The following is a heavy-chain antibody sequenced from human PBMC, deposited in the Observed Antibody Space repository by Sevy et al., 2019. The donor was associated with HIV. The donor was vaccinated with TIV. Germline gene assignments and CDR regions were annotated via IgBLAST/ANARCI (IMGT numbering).Heavy chain of an antibody. CDR3: ARGQQWLVH. CDR2: IYYSGST. V-gene: IGHV4-39*01. D-gene: IGHD6-19*01. Sequence: SETLSLTCTVSGGSISSSSFYGGWIRQPPGKGLEWIGSIYYSGSTYYNPSLKSRVTISVDTSKNQFSLKLSSVTAADTAVYYCARGQQWLVHWGQGTLVTVSS. J-gene: IGHJ4*02. CDR1: GGSISSSSFY.